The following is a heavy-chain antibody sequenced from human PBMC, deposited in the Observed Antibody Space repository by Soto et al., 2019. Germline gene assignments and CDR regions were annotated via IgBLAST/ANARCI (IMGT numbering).Heavy chain of an antibody. J-gene: IGHJ4*02. V-gene: IGHV3-23*01. CDR2: VSASASNT. CDR1: GFTFSDYA. D-gene: IGHD2-2*01. Sequence: EVQLLQHVGGLVQPGGSLRLTCAASGFTFSDYAMSWVRQAPGKGLEWASTVSASASNTHYADSVKGRFTISRDNSKNTLFLQMDSLRAEDTALYYCANVPIWCGSSRCYTEGFDYWGQGTLVIVSS. CDR3: ANVPIWCGSSRCYTEGFDY.